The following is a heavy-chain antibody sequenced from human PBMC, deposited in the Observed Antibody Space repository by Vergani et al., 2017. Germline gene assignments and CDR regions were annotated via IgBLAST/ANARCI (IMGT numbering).Heavy chain of an antibody. CDR2: IYYSGST. Sequence: QVQLQESGPGLVKPSETLSLTCTVSGGSISSYYWSWIRQPPGKGLEWIGYIYYSGSTHYNPSLKSRVTISVDTSKNQFSLKLSYVTAADTAVYYCARLARGGSSPDYWGQGTLVTVSS. CDR3: ARLARGGSSPDY. J-gene: IGHJ4*02. V-gene: IGHV4-59*01. CDR1: GGSISSYY. D-gene: IGHD2-15*01.